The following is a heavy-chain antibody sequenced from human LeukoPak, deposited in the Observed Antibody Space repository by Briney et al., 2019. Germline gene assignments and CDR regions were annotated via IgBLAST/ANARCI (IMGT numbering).Heavy chain of an antibody. V-gene: IGHV1-18*03. Sequence: GASVKVSCKASGYTFTSYGISWVRQAPGQGLEWMGWISAYNGNTKYSQEFQGRVTITRDTSASTAYMELSSLRSEGMAVYYCARERRDSSGYSFGIDYWGQGTLVTVSS. D-gene: IGHD3-22*01. CDR3: ARERRDSSGYSFGIDY. J-gene: IGHJ4*02. CDR1: GYTFTSYG. CDR2: ISAYNGNT.